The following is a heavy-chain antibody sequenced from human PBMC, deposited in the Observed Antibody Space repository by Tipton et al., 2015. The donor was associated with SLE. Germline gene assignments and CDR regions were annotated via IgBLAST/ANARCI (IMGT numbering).Heavy chain of an antibody. CDR1: GFTLSSYA. J-gene: IGHJ4*02. CDR2: VRESGPST. D-gene: IGHD5-18*01. V-gene: IGHV3-23*01. CDR3: MRGGYNSAS. Sequence: SLRLSCAASGFTLSSYAMSWVRQAPGKGLEWVSVVRESGPSTYYADSVKGRFIISRDNSKNTLYLQMNSLRVEDTAVYFCMRGGYNSASWGQGTLVTVSS.